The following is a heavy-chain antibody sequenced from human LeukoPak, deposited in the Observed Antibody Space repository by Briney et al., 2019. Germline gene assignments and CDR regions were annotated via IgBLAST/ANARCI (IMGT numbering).Heavy chain of an antibody. J-gene: IGHJ6*01. D-gene: IGHD2-2*01. CDR1: GYTFTNYW. V-gene: IGHV5-51*01. CDR3: VRVDGAYQPES. CDR2: IYPDDSDT. Sequence: GESLKISCHDPGYTFTNYWIAWVRRMPGKGLECMGLIYPDDSDTKYSPSFQGQVTISADKSTSTAYLQWSSLKASDTDTYYCVRVDGAYQPESWGQGTPVTVSS.